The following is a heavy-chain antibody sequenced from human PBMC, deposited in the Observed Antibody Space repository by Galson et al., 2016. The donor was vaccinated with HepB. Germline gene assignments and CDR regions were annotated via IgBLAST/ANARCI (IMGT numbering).Heavy chain of an antibody. CDR3: VRDHDWAFDY. D-gene: IGHD3-9*01. V-gene: IGHV3-11*05. Sequence: SLRLSCAASGFNFDEYYMAWIRQAPGKGLEWISHNSRENNRIDYADSVKGRFTVSRDNGKNSLYLQMNSLRVEDTAVYYCVRDHDWAFDYWGQGLLVTVSS. CDR1: GFNFDEYY. J-gene: IGHJ4*02. CDR2: NSRENNRI.